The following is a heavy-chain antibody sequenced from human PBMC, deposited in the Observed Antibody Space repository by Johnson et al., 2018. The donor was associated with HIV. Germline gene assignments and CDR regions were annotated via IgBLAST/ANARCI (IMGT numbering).Heavy chain of an antibody. CDR3: AKDGAMAFDI. V-gene: IGHV3-30*18. J-gene: IGHJ3*02. D-gene: IGHD2-2*01. CDR1: AFTFSSYG. Sequence: QVQLVESGGGVVQPGRSLRLSRAASAFTFSSYGMHWVRQAPGKGLEWVAVISSDGSNKYYVDSVKGRITISRDKSKNTLYLQMNSLRAEDTAVYYCAKDGAMAFDIWGQGTLVTVSS. CDR2: ISSDGSNK.